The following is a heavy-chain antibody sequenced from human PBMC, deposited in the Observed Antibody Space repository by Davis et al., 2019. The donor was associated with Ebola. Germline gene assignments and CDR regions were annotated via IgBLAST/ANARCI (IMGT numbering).Heavy chain of an antibody. J-gene: IGHJ6*02. CDR3: ARDLSYSYYYHYYGMDV. CDR1: GYTFTSYG. D-gene: IGHD3-10*01. CDR2: ISAYNGNT. V-gene: IGHV1-18*04. Sequence: ASVKVSCKASGYTFTSYGISWVRQAPGQGLEWMGWISAYNGNTNYTQKFQGRVTMTRDTSISTVYMELTSLRSDDTAVYYCARDLSYSYYYHYYGMDVWGQGTTVTVSS.